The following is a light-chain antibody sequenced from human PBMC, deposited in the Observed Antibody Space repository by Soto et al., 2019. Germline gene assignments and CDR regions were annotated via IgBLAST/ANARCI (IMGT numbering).Light chain of an antibody. CDR2: DAS. Sequence: VITQSPATLSCSPVDIATRSFRASQSVSSYLAWYQQKPGQAPRLLIYDASSRATGIPDRFSGSGSGTDFTLTISRLEAEDFAVYYCQQYDNSQRTSGQGTKVDIK. CDR1: QSVSSY. J-gene: IGKJ1*01. CDR3: QQYDNSQRT. V-gene: IGKV3-20*01.